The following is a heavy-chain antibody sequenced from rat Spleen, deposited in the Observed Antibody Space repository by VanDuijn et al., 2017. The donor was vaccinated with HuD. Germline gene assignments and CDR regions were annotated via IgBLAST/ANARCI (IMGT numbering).Heavy chain of an antibody. CDR3: ARSDGTHYYLPFAD. CDR2: INSAGST. J-gene: IGHJ3*01. CDR1: GYSITNNY. V-gene: IGHV3-3*01. Sequence: EVQLQESGPGPVKPSQSLSLTCSVTGYSITNNYWGWIRKFPGNKLEWMGYINSAGSTNYNPSLKSQISISRDTSKNQFFLQVDSVTTEDTATYYCARSDGTHYYLPFADWGQGTLVTVSS. D-gene: IGHD1-1*01.